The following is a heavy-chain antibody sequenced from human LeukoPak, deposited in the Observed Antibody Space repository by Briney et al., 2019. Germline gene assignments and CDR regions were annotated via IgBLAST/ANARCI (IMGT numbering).Heavy chain of an antibody. Sequence: ASVKVSCKASGYTFTTYDLNWVRQATGQGLEWMGWMNPNSGNTGYAQKFQGRVTMTRNISITTAYMELSNLTSEDTAAYYCARRIRGAPTDYWGQGTLVTVSS. CDR2: MNPNSGNT. CDR1: GYTFTTYD. J-gene: IGHJ4*02. D-gene: IGHD3-10*01. CDR3: ARRIRGAPTDY. V-gene: IGHV1-8*01.